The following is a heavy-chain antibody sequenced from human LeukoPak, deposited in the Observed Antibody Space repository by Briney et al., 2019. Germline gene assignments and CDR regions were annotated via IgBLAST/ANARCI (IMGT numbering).Heavy chain of an antibody. D-gene: IGHD2-21*02. Sequence: KPSETLSLTCTVSGGSISSYYWTWIRQPPGKGLEWIGYIYYTGSTSYHPSLKSRVTISVDTSKNQFSLRLSSVTAADTAVYYCARQGGRYSPLRYWGQGTLVSVSS. J-gene: IGHJ4*02. CDR1: GGSISSYY. CDR2: IYYTGST. CDR3: ARQGGRYSPLRY. V-gene: IGHV4-59*01.